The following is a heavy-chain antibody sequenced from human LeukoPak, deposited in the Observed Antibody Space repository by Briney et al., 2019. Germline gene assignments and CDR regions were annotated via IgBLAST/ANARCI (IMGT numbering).Heavy chain of an antibody. CDR2: ISYDGSNK. CDR1: GFTFSSYA. CDR3: ARVGTVTTFFDY. D-gene: IGHD4-17*01. J-gene: IGHJ4*02. Sequence: GRSLRVSCAASGFTFSSYAMHWVRQAPGKGLEWVAVISYDGSNKYYADSVKGRFTISRDNSKNTLYLQMNSLRAEDTAVYYCARVGTVTTFFDYWGQGTLVTVSS. V-gene: IGHV3-30*04.